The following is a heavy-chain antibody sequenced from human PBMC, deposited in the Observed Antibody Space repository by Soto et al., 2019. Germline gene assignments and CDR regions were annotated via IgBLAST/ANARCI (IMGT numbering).Heavy chain of an antibody. D-gene: IGHD3-9*01. J-gene: IGHJ4*02. CDR3: ARQISLTFDY. CDR1: GFTFSSYG. V-gene: IGHV3-30*03. Sequence: QVQLVESGGGVVQPGRSLRLSCAASGFTFSSYGMHWVRKAPGKGLEWVAVISYDGSNKYYADSVKGRFTISRDNSKNTLYLQMNSLRAEDTAVYYCARQISLTFDYWGQGTLVTVSS. CDR2: ISYDGSNK.